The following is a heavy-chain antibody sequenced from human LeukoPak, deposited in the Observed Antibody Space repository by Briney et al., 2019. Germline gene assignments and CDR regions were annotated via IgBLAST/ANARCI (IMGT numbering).Heavy chain of an antibody. D-gene: IGHD3-16*02. CDR2: IYYSGST. CDR3: ARGRDDYVWGRYRFDY. CDR1: GGSISSYY. J-gene: IGHJ4*02. Sequence: SETLSLTCTVSGGSISSYYWSWIRQPPGKGLEWIGYIYYSGSTNYNPSLKSRVTISVDTSKNQFSLKLSSVTAADTAVYYCARGRDDYVWGRYRFDYWGQGTLVTVSS. V-gene: IGHV4-59*01.